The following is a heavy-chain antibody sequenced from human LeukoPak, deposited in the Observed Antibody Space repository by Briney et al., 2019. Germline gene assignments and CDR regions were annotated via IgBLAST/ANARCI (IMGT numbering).Heavy chain of an antibody. V-gene: IGHV3-21*01. CDR3: ASQWMDV. D-gene: IGHD2-8*01. Sequence: GGSLRLSCAASGFTFSNYNMNWVRQAPGKGLEWVSFISSRSSYIYYADSVKGRFTISRDNAKNSLYLQMNSLRAEDTAVYYCASQWMDVWGKGTTVTVSS. CDR1: GFTFSNYN. J-gene: IGHJ6*04. CDR2: ISSRSSYI.